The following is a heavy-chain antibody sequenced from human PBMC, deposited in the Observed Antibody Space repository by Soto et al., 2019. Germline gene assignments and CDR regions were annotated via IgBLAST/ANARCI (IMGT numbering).Heavy chain of an antibody. J-gene: IGHJ4*02. CDR3: AHRSSMRHYFDY. CDR1: GFSLSTSGVG. CDR2: IYWDDDK. Sequence: QITLKESGPTLVKPTQTLTLTCTFSGFSLSTSGVGVGWIRKPPGKALEWLALIYWDDDKRYSPSLKSRLTITKDTSKNQVVLTMTNMDPVDTATYYCAHRSSMRHYFDYWGQGTLVTVSS. V-gene: IGHV2-5*02. D-gene: IGHD6-6*01.